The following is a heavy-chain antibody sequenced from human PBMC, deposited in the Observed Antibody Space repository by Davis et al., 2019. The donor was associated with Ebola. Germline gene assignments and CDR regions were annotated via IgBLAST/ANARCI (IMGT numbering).Heavy chain of an antibody. Sequence: ASVKVSCKASGYTFTSYYMHWVRQAPGQGLEWMGIINPSGGSTSYAQKFQGRVTMTRDTSTSTVYMELSSLRSEDTAVYYCARDHYPAAGTGYYYYYMDVWGKGTTVTVSS. V-gene: IGHV1-46*01. J-gene: IGHJ6*03. D-gene: IGHD6-13*01. CDR3: ARDHYPAAGTGYYYYYMDV. CDR1: GYTFTSYY. CDR2: INPSGGST.